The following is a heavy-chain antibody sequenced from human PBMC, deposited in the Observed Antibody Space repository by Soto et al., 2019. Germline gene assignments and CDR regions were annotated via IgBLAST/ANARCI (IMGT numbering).Heavy chain of an antibody. J-gene: IGHJ6*02. CDR1: GGSFSGYY. D-gene: IGHD2-8*01. CDR3: ASPLYHSADYYYYGMDV. Sequence: PSETLSLTCAVYGGSFSGYYWSWIRQPPGKGLEWIGSIYYSGSTYYNPSLKSRVTISVDTSKNQFSLKLSSVTAADTAVYYCASPLYHSADYYYYGMDVWGQGTTVTVSS. CDR2: IYYSGST. V-gene: IGHV4-34*01.